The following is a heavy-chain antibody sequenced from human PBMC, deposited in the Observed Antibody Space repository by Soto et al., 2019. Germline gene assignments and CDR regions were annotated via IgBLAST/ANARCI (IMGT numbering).Heavy chain of an antibody. Sequence: NPSETLSLTCSVSGDSISRIDYYWTWICQHPEKGLEWIGNIYFRGNTYYSPSLESRLTISVDTSKNQFSLKLTSVTAADTAVYYCAREGGSYDSGGYLIRGAFDIWGQGTMVTVSS. D-gene: IGHD3-22*01. CDR3: AREGGSYDSGGYLIRGAFDI. CDR2: IYFRGNT. J-gene: IGHJ3*02. V-gene: IGHV4-31*03. CDR1: GDSISRIDYY.